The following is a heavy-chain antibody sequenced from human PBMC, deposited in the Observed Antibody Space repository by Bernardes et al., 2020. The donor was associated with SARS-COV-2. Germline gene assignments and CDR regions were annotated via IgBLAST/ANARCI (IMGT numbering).Heavy chain of an antibody. CDR3: VRDQEAGGFDI. CDR1: GFTFSSFG. CDR2: ISYDGRNK. D-gene: IGHD3-10*01. V-gene: IGHV3-30*03. Sequence: SLRLSCAASGFTFSSFGIHWVRQAPGKGLEWVAVISYDGRNKFYLDSVKGRFTISRDNSKDTLYLEMNSLKGDDTAVYYCVRDQEAGGFDIWGQGTLVTVAS. J-gene: IGHJ4*02.